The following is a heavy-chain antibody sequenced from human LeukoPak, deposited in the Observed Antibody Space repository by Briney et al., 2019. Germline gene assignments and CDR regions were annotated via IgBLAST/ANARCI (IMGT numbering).Heavy chain of an antibody. CDR1: GFTFSSYW. CDR3: ARDGDIVVVPAPFDY. J-gene: IGHJ4*02. V-gene: IGHV3-7*01. Sequence: GGSLRLSCAASGFTFSSYWMSWVRQAPGNGLEWVANIKQDGSEKYYVDSVKGRLTISRDNAKNSLYLQMNSLRAEDTAVYYCARDGDIVVVPAPFDYWGQGTLVTVSS. D-gene: IGHD2-2*01. CDR2: IKQDGSEK.